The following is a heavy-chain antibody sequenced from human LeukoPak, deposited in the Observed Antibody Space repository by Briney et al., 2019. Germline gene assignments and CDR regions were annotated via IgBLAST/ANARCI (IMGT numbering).Heavy chain of an antibody. CDR2: ISSSSAI. J-gene: IGHJ4*02. CDR3: AREKRGYSYGYCLDY. D-gene: IGHD5-18*01. CDR1: RFTFSSYS. V-gene: IGHV3-48*01. Sequence: PGGSLRLSCAASRFTFSSYSMNWVRQALGKGLEWVSYISSSSAIYYADSVKGRFTISRDNAKNSLYLQMNSLRAEDTAVYYCAREKRGYSYGYCLDYWGQGTLVTVSS.